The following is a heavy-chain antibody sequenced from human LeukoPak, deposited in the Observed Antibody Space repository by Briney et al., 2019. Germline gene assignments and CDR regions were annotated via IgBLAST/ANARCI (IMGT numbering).Heavy chain of an antibody. CDR3: AKASSHEDYQHPFFYYYSMDV. CDR2: INTDGSST. CDR1: GFTFSSYW. V-gene: IGHV3-74*01. J-gene: IGHJ6*03. Sequence: GGSLRLSCAASGFTFSSYWMHWVRQAPGKGLVWVSRINTDGSSTSYADSVKGRFTISRDNAKNTLYLQMNSLRAEDTAVYYCAKASSHEDYQHPFFYYYSMDVWGKGTTVTVSS. D-gene: IGHD2-2*01.